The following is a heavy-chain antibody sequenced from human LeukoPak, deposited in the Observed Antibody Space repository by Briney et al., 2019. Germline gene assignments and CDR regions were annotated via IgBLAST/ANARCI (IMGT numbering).Heavy chain of an antibody. CDR1: GYTFTGYY. D-gene: IGHD3-3*01. CDR3: ARGPHYDFWSGRIYYFDY. V-gene: IGHV1-2*02. CDR2: INPNSGGT. J-gene: IGHJ4*02. Sequence: GASVKVSCKASGYTFTGYYMHWVRQAPGQGLEWMGWINPNSGGTNYAQKFQGRVTMTRDTSISTAYMELSRLRSDDTAVYYCARGPHYDFWSGRIYYFDYWGQGTLVTVSS.